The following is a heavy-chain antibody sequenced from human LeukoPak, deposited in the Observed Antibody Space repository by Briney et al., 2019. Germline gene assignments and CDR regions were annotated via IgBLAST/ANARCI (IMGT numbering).Heavy chain of an antibody. J-gene: IGHJ3*02. V-gene: IGHV3-21*01. CDR3: ARGRWYCSGGTCYPDAFDI. CDR1: GFTFSSYS. D-gene: IGHD2-15*01. CDR2: ISSSSSYI. Sequence: SGGSLRLSCAASGFTFSSYSMNWVRQAPGKGLEWVSSISSSSSYIYYADSVKGRFTISRDNAKNSLFLQMNSLRAEDTAVYYCARGRWYCSGGTCYPDAFDIWGQGTLVTVSS.